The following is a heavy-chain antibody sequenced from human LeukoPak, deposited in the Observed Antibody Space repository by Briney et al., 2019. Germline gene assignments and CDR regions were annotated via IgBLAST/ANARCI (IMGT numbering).Heavy chain of an antibody. Sequence: SETLSLTCAIYGGSFSGYYWSWIRQPPGKGLEWTGEINHSGSTNYNPSLKSRVTISVDTSKKHFSLDLRSVTVADTAVYYCARVGYCGGDCYPFDYWGQGSLITISS. CDR1: GGSFSGYY. CDR3: ARVGYCGGDCYPFDY. CDR2: INHSGST. D-gene: IGHD2-21*02. V-gene: IGHV4-34*01. J-gene: IGHJ4*02.